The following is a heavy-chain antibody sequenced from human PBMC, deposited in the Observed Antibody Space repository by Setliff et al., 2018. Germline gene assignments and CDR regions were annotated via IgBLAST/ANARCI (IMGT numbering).Heavy chain of an antibody. D-gene: IGHD1-26*01. CDR2: INHSGST. Sequence: ASETLSLTCAVYGGSFSGYYWSWIRQPPGKGLEWIGEINHSGSTYYNPSLKSRVTISVDTSKNQFSLKLSSVTAADTAVYYCARLGGVGATILNYFDYWGQGTLVTVSS. CDR1: GGSFSGYY. J-gene: IGHJ4*02. V-gene: IGHV4-34*01. CDR3: ARLGGVGATILNYFDY.